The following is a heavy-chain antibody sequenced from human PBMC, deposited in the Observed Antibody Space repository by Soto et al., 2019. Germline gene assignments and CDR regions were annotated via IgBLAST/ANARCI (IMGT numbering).Heavy chain of an antibody. V-gene: IGHV4-30-4*01. J-gene: IGHJ6*02. Sequence: PSETLSLTCTVSGGSISSGDYYWSWIRQPPGKGLEWIGYIYYSGSTYYNPSLKSRVTISVDTSKNQFSLKLSSVTAADTAVYYCARVFGESKTYYDFWSGYYGPYYYYGMDVWGQGTTVTVSS. CDR2: IYYSGST. D-gene: IGHD3-3*01. CDR1: GGSISSGDYY. CDR3: ARVFGESKTYYDFWSGYYGPYYYYGMDV.